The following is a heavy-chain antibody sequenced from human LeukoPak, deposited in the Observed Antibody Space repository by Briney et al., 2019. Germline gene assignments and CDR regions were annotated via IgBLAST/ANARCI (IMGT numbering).Heavy chain of an antibody. CDR2: ISGSGGST. Sequence: PGGSLRLSCAASGFTFSSYGMSWVRQAPGKGLEWVSAISGSGGSTYYADSVKGRFTIPRDNSKNTLYLQMNSLRAEDTAVYYCAKGSYGYVENWFDPWGQGTLVTVSS. V-gene: IGHV3-23*01. D-gene: IGHD5-18*01. J-gene: IGHJ5*02. CDR3: AKGSYGYVENWFDP. CDR1: GFTFSSYG.